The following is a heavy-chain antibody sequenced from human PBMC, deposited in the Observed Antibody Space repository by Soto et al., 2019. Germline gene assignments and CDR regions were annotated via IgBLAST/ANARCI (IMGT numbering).Heavy chain of an antibody. J-gene: IGHJ6*02. V-gene: IGHV4-59*08. CDR2: IYYSGST. CDR1: GGSISSYY. Sequence: SETLSLTCTVSGGSISSYYWSWIRQPPGKGLEWIGYIYYSGSTNYNPSLKSRVTISVDTSKNQFSLKLSSVTAADTAVYYCARGTTMVRGVIITTYVMDVWGQGTTVTVSS. D-gene: IGHD3-10*01. CDR3: ARGTTMVRGVIITTYVMDV.